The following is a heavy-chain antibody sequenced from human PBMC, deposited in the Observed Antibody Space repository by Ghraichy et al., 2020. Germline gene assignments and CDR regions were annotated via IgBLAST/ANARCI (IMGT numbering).Heavy chain of an antibody. J-gene: IGHJ4*02. CDR3: ARGLHGVVPAAFDY. Sequence: SETLSLTCAVYGGSFSGYYWSWIRQPPGKGLEWIGEINHSGSTNYNPSLKSRVTISVDTSKNQFSLKLSSVTAADTAVYYCARGLHGVVPAAFDYWGQGTLVTVSS. V-gene: IGHV4-34*01. D-gene: IGHD2-2*01. CDR1: GGSFSGYY. CDR2: INHSGST.